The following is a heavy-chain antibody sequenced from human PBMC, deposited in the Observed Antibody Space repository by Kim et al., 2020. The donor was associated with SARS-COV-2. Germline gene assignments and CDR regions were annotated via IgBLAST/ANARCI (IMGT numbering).Heavy chain of an antibody. Sequence: ASVKVSCKASGYTFTSYGISWVRQAPGQGLEWMGWISAYNGNTNYAQKLQGRVTMTTDTSTSTAYMELRSLRSDDTAVYYCARDRGWGELKYYYGMDVWGQGTTVTVSS. D-gene: IGHD3-16*01. CDR1: GYTFTSYG. J-gene: IGHJ6*02. V-gene: IGHV1-18*01. CDR3: ARDRGWGELKYYYGMDV. CDR2: ISAYNGNT.